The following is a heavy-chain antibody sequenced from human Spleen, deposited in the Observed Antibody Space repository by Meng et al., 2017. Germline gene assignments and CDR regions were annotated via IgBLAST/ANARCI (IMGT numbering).Heavy chain of an antibody. Sequence: SETLSLTCTLSGGSLNSGSFYWGWIRQSPGKGLEWIGSMYHTGSAYYNPSLKSRVSISVDTSKKYFSLRLNSVTAADTAVYYCARDPGDMVRGNAFDIWGQGTMVTVSS. CDR3: ARDPGDMVRGNAFDI. CDR2: MYHTGSA. CDR1: GGSLNSGSFY. D-gene: IGHD3-10*01. V-gene: IGHV4-39*07. J-gene: IGHJ3*02.